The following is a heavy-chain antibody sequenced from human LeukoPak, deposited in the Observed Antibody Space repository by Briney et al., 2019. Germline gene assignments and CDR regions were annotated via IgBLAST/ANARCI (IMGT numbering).Heavy chain of an antibody. D-gene: IGHD3-9*01. CDR3: ARGYYDLLTGLDY. CDR1: GFTFSTYS. CDR2: ISSSSTYI. Sequence: AGGSLRLSCAASGFTFSTYSMNWVRQAPGKGLEWVSSISSSSTYIYYADSVKGRFTISRDNAKNSLYLQMNSLRAEDTAVYYCARGYYDLLTGLDYWGQGTLVTVSS. J-gene: IGHJ4*02. V-gene: IGHV3-21*01.